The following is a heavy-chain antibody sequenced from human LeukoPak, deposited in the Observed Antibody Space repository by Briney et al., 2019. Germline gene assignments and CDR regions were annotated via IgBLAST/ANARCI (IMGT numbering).Heavy chain of an antibody. Sequence: GASLKISCKGSGYRFTNFWIGWVRQMPGKGLEWMGIIYPGDSDTTYSPSFQGQVTISADKSTSTAYLQWSSLKASDTAMYYCARQWGRPFDIWGQGTMVTVSS. D-gene: IGHD1-26*01. CDR3: ARQWGRPFDI. V-gene: IGHV5-51*01. CDR1: GYRFTNFW. J-gene: IGHJ3*02. CDR2: IYPGDSDT.